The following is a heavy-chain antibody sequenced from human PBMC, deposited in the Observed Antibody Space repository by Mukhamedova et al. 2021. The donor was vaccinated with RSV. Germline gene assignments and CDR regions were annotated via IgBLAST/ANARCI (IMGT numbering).Heavy chain of an antibody. J-gene: IGHJ4*02. V-gene: IGHV4-30-2*04. D-gene: IGHD6-13*01. CDR3: ARSGYSTAWCYFDY. Sequence: YNPSLKSRVTISVDTSKNQFSLNLNSVTAADAAVYYCARSGYSTAWCYFDYWGQGTLVTVSS.